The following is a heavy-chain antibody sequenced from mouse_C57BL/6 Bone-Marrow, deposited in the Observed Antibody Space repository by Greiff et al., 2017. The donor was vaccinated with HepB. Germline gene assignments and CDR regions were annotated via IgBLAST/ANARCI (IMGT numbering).Heavy chain of an antibody. J-gene: IGHJ4*01. CDR3: ARDFSSYYYGSSPYYAMDY. Sequence: QVQLKESGPELVKPGASVKISCKASGYTFTDYYINWVKQRPGQGLEWIGWIFPGSGSTYYNEKFKGKATLTVDKSSSTAYMLLSSLTSEDSAVYFCARDFSSYYYGSSPYYAMDYWGQGTSVTVSS. CDR2: IFPGSGST. V-gene: IGHV1-75*01. CDR1: GYTFTDYY. D-gene: IGHD1-1*01.